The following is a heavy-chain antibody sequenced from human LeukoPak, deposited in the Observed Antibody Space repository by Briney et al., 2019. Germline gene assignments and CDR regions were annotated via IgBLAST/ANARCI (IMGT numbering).Heavy chain of an antibody. CDR2: INHSGST. D-gene: IGHD2-15*01. CDR1: GGSFSGYY. V-gene: IGHV4-34*01. Sequence: PSETLSLTCAVYGGSFSGYYWSCLRQPPGKGLEWSGEINHSGSTNYNPSLMSRVTISVDTSKNQFSLKLSSVTAADTAVYYCARVPIQRYCSGGSCYSGRPYYYYYMDVWGKGTTVTVSS. CDR3: ARVPIQRYCSGGSCYSGRPYYYYYMDV. J-gene: IGHJ6*03.